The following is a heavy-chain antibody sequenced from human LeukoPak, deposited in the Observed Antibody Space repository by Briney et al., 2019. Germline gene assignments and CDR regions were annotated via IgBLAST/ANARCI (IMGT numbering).Heavy chain of an antibody. CDR2: IYAGGST. V-gene: IGHV4-4*07. J-gene: IGHJ4*02. Sequence: SETLSLTCTVSGGSISSYYWSWIRQPAGKGLEWIGRIYAGGSTNYNPSLKSRVTMSVDTSKNQFSLKLRSVTAADTAVYYCARDSYYYDSTGYYRFDYWGQGTLVTVSS. D-gene: IGHD3-22*01. CDR1: GGSISSYY. CDR3: ARDSYYYDSTGYYRFDY.